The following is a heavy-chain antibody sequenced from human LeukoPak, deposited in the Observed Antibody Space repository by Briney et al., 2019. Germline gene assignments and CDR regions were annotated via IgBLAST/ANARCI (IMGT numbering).Heavy chain of an antibody. J-gene: IGHJ4*02. Sequence: SQTLSLTCAVSGGSISSGGYSWSWIRRPPGKGLEWIGYIYHSGSTYYNPSLKSRVTISVDRSKNQFSLKLSSVTAADTAVYYCARGHDSSGYYFDYWGQGTLVTVSS. CDR3: ARGHDSSGYYFDY. CDR2: IYHSGST. CDR1: GGSISSGGYS. V-gene: IGHV4-30-2*01. D-gene: IGHD3-22*01.